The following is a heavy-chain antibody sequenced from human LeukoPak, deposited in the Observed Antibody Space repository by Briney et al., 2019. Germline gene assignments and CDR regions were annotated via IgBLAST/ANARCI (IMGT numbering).Heavy chain of an antibody. CDR2: ISGSGGST. Sequence: PGGSLRLSCAASGFTFSSYAMSWVRQAPGKGLEWVSAISGSGGSTYYADSVKGRFTISRDNSKNTLYLQMNSLKTEDTAVYYCTTILLWFGELAVYYFDYWGQGTLVTVSS. J-gene: IGHJ4*02. CDR1: GFTFSSYA. D-gene: IGHD3-10*01. CDR3: TTILLWFGELAVYYFDY. V-gene: IGHV3-23*01.